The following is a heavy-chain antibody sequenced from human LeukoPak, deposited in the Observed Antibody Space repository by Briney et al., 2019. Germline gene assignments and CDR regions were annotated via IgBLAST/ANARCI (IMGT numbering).Heavy chain of an antibody. CDR3: ARSPSFKGWFDP. Sequence: GGSLRLSCAASGFTFSDYNMRWIRQAPGKGLEWVSSISRSGSTKYYADSVKGRFTISRDNAKNSLYLQMNSLRAEDTAVYYCARSPSFKGWFDPWGQGTLVTVSS. CDR1: GFTFSDYN. V-gene: IGHV3-11*04. D-gene: IGHD3-3*02. J-gene: IGHJ5*02. CDR2: ISRSGSTK.